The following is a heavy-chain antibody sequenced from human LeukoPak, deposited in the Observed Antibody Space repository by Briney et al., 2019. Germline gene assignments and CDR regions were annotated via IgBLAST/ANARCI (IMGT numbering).Heavy chain of an antibody. CDR3: ARDFDYGDYIDF. Sequence: GGSLRLSCAASGFTFSSYAMSWVRQAPGKGLEWVSAISGSGGSTYYADSVKGRFTISRDNTKNSIYLDMTNLRAEDTAVYYCARDFDYGDYIDFWGQGTLVAVSS. J-gene: IGHJ4*02. V-gene: IGHV3-23*01. CDR1: GFTFSSYA. CDR2: ISGSGGST. D-gene: IGHD4/OR15-4a*01.